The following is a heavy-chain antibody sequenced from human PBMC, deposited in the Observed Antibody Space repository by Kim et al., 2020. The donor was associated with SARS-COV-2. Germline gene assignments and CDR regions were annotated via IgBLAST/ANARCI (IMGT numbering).Heavy chain of an antibody. D-gene: IGHD1-26*01. J-gene: IGHJ4*02. Sequence: QTFQGRVTMTRDTSTSTVYMELSSLRSEDTAVYYSARGIAWELPKGRLDYWGQGTLVTVSS. CDR3: ARGIAWELPKGRLDY. V-gene: IGHV1-46*01.